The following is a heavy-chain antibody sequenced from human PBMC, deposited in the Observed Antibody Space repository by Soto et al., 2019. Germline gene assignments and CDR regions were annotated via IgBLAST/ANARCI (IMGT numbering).Heavy chain of an antibody. CDR3: AKDGPDGYNRDWFDP. Sequence: QVQLVQSGAEVKKPGSSVKVSCKASGCTFSSYAISWVRQAPGQGLEWMGGLIPIFGTANYAQKFQGRVTITTDKSTSTAYMELSSLRSEDTAVYYCAKDGPDGYNRDWFDPWGEGTLVTVSS. CDR2: LIPIFGTA. CDR1: GCTFSSYA. J-gene: IGHJ5*02. V-gene: IGHV1-69*06. D-gene: IGHD5-12*01.